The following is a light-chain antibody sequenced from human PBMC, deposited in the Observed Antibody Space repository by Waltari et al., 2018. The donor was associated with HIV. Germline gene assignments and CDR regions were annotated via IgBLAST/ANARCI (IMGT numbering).Light chain of an antibody. CDR2: LGS. CDR1: QSLLTSNGNNC. J-gene: IGKJ5*01. Sequence: IVMTQSPLSLPVTPGEPASISCRSSQSLLTSNGNNCSDWYLQKPGQAPQLLIYLGSNRASGVPDRFSGSGSGTDFTLKISRVEAEDVGVYYCMQALQTQSTFGQGTRLEIK. V-gene: IGKV2-28*01. CDR3: MQALQTQST.